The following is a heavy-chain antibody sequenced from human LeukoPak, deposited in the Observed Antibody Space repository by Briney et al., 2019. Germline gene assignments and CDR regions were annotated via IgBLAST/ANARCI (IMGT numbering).Heavy chain of an antibody. CDR2: IYCGDSDT. Sequence: GESLKISCEGSGYNFINYWIGWVRQMPEKGLEWMGIIYCGDSDTRYSPSFQGQVTISADKSISTAYLQWSSLKASDTAMYYCARLSHSGSYYPSFDYWGQGTLVTVSS. J-gene: IGHJ4*02. D-gene: IGHD1-26*01. CDR3: ARLSHSGSYYPSFDY. CDR1: GYNFINYW. V-gene: IGHV5-51*01.